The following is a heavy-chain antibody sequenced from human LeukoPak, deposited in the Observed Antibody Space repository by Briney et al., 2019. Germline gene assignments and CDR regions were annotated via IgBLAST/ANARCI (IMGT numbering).Heavy chain of an antibody. Sequence: PGGSLRLSCAASGFTFSSYEMNWVRQAPGKGLEWVSYISSSSSTIYYADSVKGRFTISRDNAKNSLYLQMNSLRAEDTAVYYCARDQRSNTAMVEGYYMDVWGKGTTVTVSS. J-gene: IGHJ6*03. V-gene: IGHV3-48*03. CDR1: GFTFSSYE. CDR2: ISSSSSTI. D-gene: IGHD5-18*01. CDR3: ARDQRSNTAMVEGYYMDV.